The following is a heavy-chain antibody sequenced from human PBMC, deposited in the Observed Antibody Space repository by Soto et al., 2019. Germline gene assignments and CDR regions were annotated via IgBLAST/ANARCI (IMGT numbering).Heavy chain of an antibody. Sequence: PGGSLRLSCAASGFTFSSYAMHWVRQAPGKGLEWVAVMSYDGSNKYYADSVKGRFTISRDNSKNTLYLQMNSLRAEDTAVYYCARDLNDFWSGYYHYYYYGMDVWGQGTTVTVSS. D-gene: IGHD3-3*01. CDR3: ARDLNDFWSGYYHYYYYGMDV. CDR1: GFTFSSYA. J-gene: IGHJ6*02. CDR2: MSYDGSNK. V-gene: IGHV3-30-3*01.